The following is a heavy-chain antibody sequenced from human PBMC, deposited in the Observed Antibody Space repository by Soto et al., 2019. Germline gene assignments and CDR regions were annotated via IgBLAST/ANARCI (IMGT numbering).Heavy chain of an antibody. CDR1: GYSFTSYW. CDR3: AVEIPSPITVAATSAFDT. Sequence: GESLKISCKGSGYSFTSYWIGWVRQMPGKGLEWMGIIYPGDSDTRYSPSFQGQVTISADKSIRTACLQCSSLKPSYPAMYSCAVEIPSPITVAATSAFDTWGQGTMVTFSS. V-gene: IGHV5-51*01. CDR2: IYPGDSDT. J-gene: IGHJ3*02. D-gene: IGHD6-19*01.